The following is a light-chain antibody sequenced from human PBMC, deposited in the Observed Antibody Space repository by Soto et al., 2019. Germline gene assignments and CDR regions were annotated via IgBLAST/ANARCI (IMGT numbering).Light chain of an antibody. J-gene: IGLJ2*01. V-gene: IGLV1-40*01. CDR2: GNS. CDR3: QSYDSSLSVV. Sequence: QSVLTQPPSVSGAPGQRGTISCTGSSSNIGAGYDVHWYQQLPGTAPKILIYGNSNRPSGVPNRFSGSKSGTSASLAITGLQAEDEADYYCQSYDSSLSVVFGGGTKLTAL. CDR1: SSNIGAGYD.